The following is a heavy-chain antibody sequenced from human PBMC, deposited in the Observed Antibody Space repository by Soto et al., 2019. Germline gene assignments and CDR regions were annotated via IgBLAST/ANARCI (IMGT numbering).Heavy chain of an antibody. CDR1: GGTFGRYS. J-gene: IGHJ6*02. CDR2: IIPIFGIA. V-gene: IGHV1-69*08. D-gene: IGHD2-2*01. Sequence: QVQLVQSGAEVKKPGSSVKVSCKASGGTFGRYSITWVRQAPGHGLEWIGRIIPIFGIASYAQKFQGRVTITADESTSTAYMALSSLRSDDTAVYYCAREDRDRETGLVPAAIDGMDVWGQGTTVTVSS. CDR3: AREDRDRETGLVPAAIDGMDV.